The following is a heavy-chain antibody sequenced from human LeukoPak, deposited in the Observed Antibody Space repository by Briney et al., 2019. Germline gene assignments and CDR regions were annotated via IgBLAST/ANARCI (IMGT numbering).Heavy chain of an antibody. CDR2: ISGSGGGT. J-gene: IGHJ4*02. V-gene: IGHV3-23*01. D-gene: IGHD6-19*01. CDR1: GFTFSSYG. Sequence: GGALGLSCAAPGFTFSSYGMSWGRQAPGEGVEWVSAISGSGGGTYYADSVKGRFTISRDNSKNTLYLQMNSLRAEDTAVYYCAKDRESGGWSDWGQGTLVTVSS. CDR3: AKDRESGGWSD.